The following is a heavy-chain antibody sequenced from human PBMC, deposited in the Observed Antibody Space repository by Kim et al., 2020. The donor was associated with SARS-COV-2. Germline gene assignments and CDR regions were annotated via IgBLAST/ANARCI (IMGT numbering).Heavy chain of an antibody. Sequence: AGTGRVAISRDSSKNTLYLQMNSLRTEDTAVYYCARGPEAGSSSLIDYWGQGTLVTVSS. D-gene: IGHD6-6*01. V-gene: IGHV3-30*07. J-gene: IGHJ4*02. CDR3: ARGPEAGSSSLIDY.